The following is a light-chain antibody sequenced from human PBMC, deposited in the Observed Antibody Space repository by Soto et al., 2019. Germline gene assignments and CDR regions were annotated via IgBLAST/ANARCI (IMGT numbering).Light chain of an antibody. CDR3: SSYTSSSTLDV. CDR1: SSDVGGYNY. J-gene: IGLJ1*01. V-gene: IGLV2-14*01. CDR2: DVS. Sequence: QSALTQPASVSGSPGQSITISCTGTSSDVGGYNYVSWYQQHPGKAPKLMIYDVSNRPSGVSNRFSGSKSGNTASLTISGLQAEDEAYYYCSSYTSSSTLDVFGTGTQLTVL.